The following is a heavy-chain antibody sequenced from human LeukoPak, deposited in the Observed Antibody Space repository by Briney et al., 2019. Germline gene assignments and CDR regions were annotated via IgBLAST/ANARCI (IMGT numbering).Heavy chain of an antibody. J-gene: IGHJ4*02. CDR3: AKGEYNWNYIDYFDY. Sequence: PGGSLRLSCAASGFTFSSYAMSWVRQAPGKGLEWVSAISGSGGSTYYADSVKGRFTISRDNSKNTLYLQMNSLRAEDTAVYYCAKGEYNWNYIDYFDYWGQGTLVTVSS. CDR2: ISGSGGST. V-gene: IGHV3-23*01. CDR1: GFTFSSYA. D-gene: IGHD1-7*01.